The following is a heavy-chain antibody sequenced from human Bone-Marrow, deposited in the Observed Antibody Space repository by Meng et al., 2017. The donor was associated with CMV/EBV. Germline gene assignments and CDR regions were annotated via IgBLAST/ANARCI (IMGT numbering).Heavy chain of an antibody. D-gene: IGHD2-15*01. V-gene: IGHV3-48*03. J-gene: IGHJ4*02. CDR2: ISSSGSTI. CDR1: GFTFSSYE. Sequence: GESLKISCAASGFTFSSYEMNWVRQAPGKGLEWVSYISSSGSTIYYADSVKGRFTISRDNAKNSLFLQMNSLRAEDTAMYFCARGGVGGSFDNWGQGTLGTVSS. CDR3: ARGGVGGSFDN.